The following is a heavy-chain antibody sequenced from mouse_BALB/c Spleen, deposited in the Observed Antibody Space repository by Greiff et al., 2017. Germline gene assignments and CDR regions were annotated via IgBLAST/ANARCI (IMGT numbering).Heavy chain of an antibody. V-gene: IGHV1-9*01. CDR1: GYTFSSYW. D-gene: IGHD2-2*01. CDR2: ILPGSGST. Sequence: VMLVESGAELMKPGASVKISCKATGYTFSSYWIEWVKQRPGHGLEWIGEILPGSGSTNYNEKFKGKATFTADTSSNTAYMQLSSLTSEDSAVYYCARGGYGYPYAMDYWGQGTSVTVSS. CDR3: ARGGYGYPYAMDY. J-gene: IGHJ4*01.